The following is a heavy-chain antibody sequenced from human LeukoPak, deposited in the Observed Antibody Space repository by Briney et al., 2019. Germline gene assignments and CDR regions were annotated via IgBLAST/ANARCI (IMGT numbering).Heavy chain of an antibody. Sequence: SETLSLTCTVSGGSISSYYWSWIRQPPGKGLEWIGYIYYSGSTNYNPSLKSRVTISVDTSKNQLSLKLSSVNAADTAVYYCARSGYCSGGSCYFSLFSEAFDIWGQGTMVTVSS. J-gene: IGHJ3*02. V-gene: IGHV4-59*01. CDR2: IYYSGST. CDR1: GGSISSYY. D-gene: IGHD2-15*01. CDR3: ARSGYCSGGSCYFSLFSEAFDI.